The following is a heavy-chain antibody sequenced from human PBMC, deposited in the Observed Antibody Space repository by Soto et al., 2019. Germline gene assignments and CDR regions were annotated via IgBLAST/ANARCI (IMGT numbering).Heavy chain of an antibody. CDR3: ARDRGFMRIAVAGPNYYYYGMDV. V-gene: IGHV3-30-3*01. Sequence: GGSLRLSCAASGFTFSSYAMHWVRQAPGKGLEWVAVISYDGSNKYYADSVKGRFTISRDNSKNTLYLQMNSLRAEDTAVYYCARDRGFMRIAVAGPNYYYYGMDVWGQGTTVTVSS. D-gene: IGHD6-19*01. CDR1: GFTFSSYA. CDR2: ISYDGSNK. J-gene: IGHJ6*02.